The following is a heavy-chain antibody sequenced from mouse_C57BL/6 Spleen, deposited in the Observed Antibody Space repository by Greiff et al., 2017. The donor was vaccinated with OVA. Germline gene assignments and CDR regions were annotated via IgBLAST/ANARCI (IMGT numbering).Heavy chain of an antibody. D-gene: IGHD2-4*01. CDR3: ARSSVNDYDGWYVDV. CDR1: GFTFTDYY. V-gene: IGHV7-3*01. Sequence: EVMLVESGGGLVQPGGSLSLSCAASGFTFTDYYMSWVRQPPGKALEWLGFIRNKANGYTTEYSASVKGRFTISRDNSQSILYLQMNALRAEDSATYYCARSSVNDYDGWYVDVWGTGTTVTVSS. CDR2: IRNKANGYTT. J-gene: IGHJ1*03.